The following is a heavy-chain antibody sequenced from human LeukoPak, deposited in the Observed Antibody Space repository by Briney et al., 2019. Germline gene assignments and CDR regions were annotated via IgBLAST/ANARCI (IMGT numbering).Heavy chain of an antibody. CDR1: GYTFTSYD. D-gene: IGHD3-10*01. V-gene: IGHV1-8*01. CDR3: ARVGFVRQYGSGSYCLSY. CDR2: MNPNSGNT. J-gene: IGHJ4*02. Sequence: ASVKVFCKASGYTFTSYDIKWVRQATGQGLEWMVWMNPNSGNTGYAQKFQGRVTMTRNTSISTAYMELSSLRSEDTAVYYCARVGFVRQYGSGSYCLSYWGQGTLVTVSS.